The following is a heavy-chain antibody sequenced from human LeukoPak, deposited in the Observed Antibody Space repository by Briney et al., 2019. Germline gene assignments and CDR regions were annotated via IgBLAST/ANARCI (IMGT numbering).Heavy chain of an antibody. CDR1: GFTFSSYA. J-gene: IGHJ4*02. CDR2: ISGSGGST. CDR3: AKRGLRVPAAIIPFDY. D-gene: IGHD2-2*01. Sequence: GGSLRLSCAVSGFTFSSYAMSWVRQAPGKGLEWVSAISGSGGSTYYADSVKGRFTISRDNSKNTLYLQMNSLRAEDTAVYYCAKRGLRVPAAIIPFDYWGQGTLVTVSS. V-gene: IGHV3-23*01.